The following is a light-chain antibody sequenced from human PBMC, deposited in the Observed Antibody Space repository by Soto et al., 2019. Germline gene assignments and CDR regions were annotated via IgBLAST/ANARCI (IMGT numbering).Light chain of an antibody. Sequence: DIQMTQSPSSVSASVGDRVIITCRASQGISSWLAWYQQKPGKAPKLLIYKASTLKSGVPSRFSGSGSGTEFTLTISSLQADDFATYYCQQYNGYSTWTFGQGTKVDIK. CDR3: QQYNGYSTWT. J-gene: IGKJ1*01. CDR1: QGISSW. V-gene: IGKV1-5*03. CDR2: KAS.